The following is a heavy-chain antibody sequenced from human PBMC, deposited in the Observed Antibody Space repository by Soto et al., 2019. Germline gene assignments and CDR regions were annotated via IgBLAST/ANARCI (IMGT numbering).Heavy chain of an antibody. Sequence: EVQLLESGGGLVQPGGSLRLSCTASGFTFSYYAMGWVRQAPGKGLEWVSGISDTGGSTYYADSLKGRFIISRDNSKNTLYVQMSSLRAEDTAVYYCARDDGGAAAISAFDIWGQGTMVTVSS. CDR3: ARDDGGAAAISAFDI. V-gene: IGHV3-23*01. D-gene: IGHD2-2*02. CDR1: GFTFSYYA. J-gene: IGHJ3*02. CDR2: ISDTGGST.